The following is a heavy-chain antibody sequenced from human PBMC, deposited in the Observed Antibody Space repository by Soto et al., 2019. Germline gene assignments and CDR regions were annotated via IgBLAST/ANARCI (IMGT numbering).Heavy chain of an antibody. CDR2: IWYDGSNK. CDR3: ARDSGSPGNFDY. D-gene: IGHD1-26*01. J-gene: IGHJ4*02. V-gene: IGHV3-33*01. CDR1: GFTFSSYG. Sequence: QVQLVESGGGVVQPGRSLRLSCAASGFTFSSYGMHWIRQAPGKGLEWGAVIWYDGSNKYYADSVKGGFTISRDNSKNTLYLQMNSLRAEDTAVYYCARDSGSPGNFDYWGQGTLVTVSS.